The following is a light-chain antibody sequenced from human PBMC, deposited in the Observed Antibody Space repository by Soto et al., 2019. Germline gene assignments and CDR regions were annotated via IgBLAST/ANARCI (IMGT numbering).Light chain of an antibody. Sequence: DIQMTQSPSSLSASVGDRVTITCRASQTISNYLNWYQQKPGTAPKLLIYAASSLQSGVPSRFSGGGSGTDFTLTISSLQPEDFATYYCQQSYSSPPWAFGQGTKVEIK. CDR3: QQSYSSPPWA. CDR2: AAS. J-gene: IGKJ1*01. CDR1: QTISNY. V-gene: IGKV1-39*01.